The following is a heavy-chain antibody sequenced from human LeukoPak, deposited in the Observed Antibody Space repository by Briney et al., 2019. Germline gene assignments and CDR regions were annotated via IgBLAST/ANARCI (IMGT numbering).Heavy chain of an antibody. CDR1: GYNFISYD. V-gene: IGHV1-8*01. CDR2: MDPNSGNT. D-gene: IGHD1-26*01. Sequence: GASVKVSCKASGYNFISYDINWVRRTTGQGLEWMGWMDPNSGNTGYARKFQGRVTMTRDMSTSTDYMELSSLRSEDTAIYHCARDNSVGDNAWWFDPWGQGTLVTVSS. CDR3: ARDNSVGDNAWWFDP. J-gene: IGHJ5*02.